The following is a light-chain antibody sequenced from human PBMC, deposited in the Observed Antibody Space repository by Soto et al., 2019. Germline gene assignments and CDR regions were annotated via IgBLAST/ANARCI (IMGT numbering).Light chain of an antibody. CDR1: QSVYSY. Sequence: EIVFTQSPATLXXXXXERXXXSCRASQSVYSYLAWYQQKPGQAPRLLIYEASNRATGIPARFSGGGSGTDFTLTITSLEPEDFAVYYCQQRGHWPPTFGPGTKVDIK. CDR3: QQRGHWPPT. CDR2: EAS. J-gene: IGKJ3*01. V-gene: IGKV3-11*01.